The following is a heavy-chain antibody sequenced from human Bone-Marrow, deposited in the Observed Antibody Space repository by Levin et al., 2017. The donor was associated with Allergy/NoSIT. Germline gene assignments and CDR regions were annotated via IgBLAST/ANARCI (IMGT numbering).Heavy chain of an antibody. J-gene: IGHJ4*02. Sequence: SQTLSLTCTVSGASIRSGAYYWSWVRQPPGQGLEWIGYIYYNGSTYFNPSLKSRVSISVDTAKNQFSLKLSSVTAADTAHYYCARVLAGFDGSAMAYDYWGRGSLVTVSS. V-gene: IGHV4-31*03. CDR1: GASIRSGAYY. CDR3: ARVLAGFDGSAMAYDY. D-gene: IGHD3-10*01. CDR2: IYYNGST.